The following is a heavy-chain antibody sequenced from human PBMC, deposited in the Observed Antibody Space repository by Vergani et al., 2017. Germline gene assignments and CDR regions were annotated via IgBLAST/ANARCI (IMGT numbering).Heavy chain of an antibody. CDR1: GGTFSSYA. Sequence: QVQLVQSGAEVKKPGSSVKVSCKASGGTFSSYAISWVRQAPGQGLEWMGGIIPIFGTANYAQKFQGRVTITADESTSTDYMELSSLRSEDTAVYYCARERAMIVPTPYYYYGMDVWGQGTTVTVSS. CDR3: ARERAMIVPTPYYYYGMDV. J-gene: IGHJ6*02. CDR2: IIPIFGTA. V-gene: IGHV1-69*01. D-gene: IGHD3-22*01.